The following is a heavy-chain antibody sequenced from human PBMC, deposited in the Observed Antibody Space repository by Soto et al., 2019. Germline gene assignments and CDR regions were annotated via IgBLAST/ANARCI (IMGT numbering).Heavy chain of an antibody. V-gene: IGHV3-30*18. Sequence: GGSLRLSCAASGFTFGSYGMHRVRQAPGKGLEWVAGISYDGSKKYYADSVKGRFTISRDNSKNTLYLQMNSLRAEDTAVYYCAKVLVATEVRYCGMDVWGQGTTVTVS. D-gene: IGHD5-12*01. CDR2: ISYDGSKK. J-gene: IGHJ6*02. CDR3: AKVLVATEVRYCGMDV. CDR1: GFTFGSYG.